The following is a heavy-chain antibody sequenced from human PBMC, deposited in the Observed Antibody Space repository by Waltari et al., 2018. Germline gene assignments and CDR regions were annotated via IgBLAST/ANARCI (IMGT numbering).Heavy chain of an antibody. Sequence: QVQLVESGGGVVQPGKYLRHACAASGFNFSSYGMHWVRQAPGKGLACVAGRRYAGRNKDYADSVKGRFTICRDNANNTLYLQMNSLRAEDTAVYYCAKERIVGATSYDYWGQGTLVTVSS. V-gene: IGHV3-33*06. CDR1: GFNFSSYG. CDR3: AKERIVGATSYDY. J-gene: IGHJ4*02. D-gene: IGHD1-26*01. CDR2: RRYAGRNK.